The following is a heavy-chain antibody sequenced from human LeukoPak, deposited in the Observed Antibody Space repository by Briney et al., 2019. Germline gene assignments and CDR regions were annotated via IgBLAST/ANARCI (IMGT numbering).Heavy chain of an antibody. CDR2: ISYDGSNK. V-gene: IGHV3-30-3*01. CDR1: GFTFSSYA. J-gene: IGHJ4*02. Sequence: PGGSLRLSCAASGFTFSSYAMHWVRQAPGKGLEWVAVISYDGSNKYYADSVKGRFTISRDNSKNTLYLQMNGLRAEDTAVYYCAREQFPRSSWYNFDYWGQGTLVTVSS. CDR3: AREQFPRSSWYNFDY. D-gene: IGHD6-13*01.